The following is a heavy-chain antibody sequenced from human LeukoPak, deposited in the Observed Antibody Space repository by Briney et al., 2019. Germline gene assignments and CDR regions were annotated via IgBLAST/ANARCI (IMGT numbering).Heavy chain of an antibody. V-gene: IGHV1-69*05. CDR1: GGTFSSYA. D-gene: IGHD2-15*01. Sequence: SVKVSCKASGGTFSSYAISWVRQAPGQGLEWMGGIIPIIGTAIYAQKFQGKVTITTDESTSTAYMELSSLRSEDTAVYYCASLGGSWSYWGQGTLVTVSS. CDR3: ASLGGSWSY. J-gene: IGHJ4*02. CDR2: IIPIIGTA.